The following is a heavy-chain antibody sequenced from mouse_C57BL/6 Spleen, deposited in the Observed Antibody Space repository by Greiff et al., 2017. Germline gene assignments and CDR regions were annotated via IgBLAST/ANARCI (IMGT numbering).Heavy chain of an antibody. CDR2: INPSNGGT. CDR3: ARGLANWEGMCAY. D-gene: IGHD4-1*01. J-gene: IGHJ3*01. V-gene: IGHV1-53*01. Sequence: VQLQQSGTELVKPGASVKLSCKASGYTFTSYWMHWVKQRPGQGLEWIGNINPSNGGTNYNEKFKSKATLTVDKSSSTAYMQLSSLTSEDSAVYYCARGLANWEGMCAYWGQGTLVTVSA. CDR1: GYTFTSYW.